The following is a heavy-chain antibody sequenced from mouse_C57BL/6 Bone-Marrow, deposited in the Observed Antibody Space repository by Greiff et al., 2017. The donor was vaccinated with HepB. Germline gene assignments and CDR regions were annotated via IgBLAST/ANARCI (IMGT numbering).Heavy chain of an antibody. Sequence: EVQLQQSGPELVKPGASVKISCKASGYTFTDYYMNWVKQSHGKSLEWIGDINPNNGGTSYHQKFKGKATLTVDKSSSTAYMELRSLTSEDSAVYYCARRGTAQATPYFDYWGQGTTLTVSS. D-gene: IGHD3-2*02. CDR1: GYTFTDYY. V-gene: IGHV1-26*01. J-gene: IGHJ2*01. CDR3: ARRGTAQATPYFDY. CDR2: INPNNGGT.